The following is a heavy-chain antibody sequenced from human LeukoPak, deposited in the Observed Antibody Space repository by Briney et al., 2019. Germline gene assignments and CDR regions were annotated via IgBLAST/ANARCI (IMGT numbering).Heavy chain of an antibody. Sequence: AGGSLRLSCAASGFTFRSYSMNWVRQAPGKGLEWVSSITSSRYIYDADSVKGRFIISRDNAKNSPYLQMDSLRAEDPAVYYCARGGGYSYGTFFDYWGQGSLVTVSS. CDR3: ARGGGYSYGTFFDY. V-gene: IGHV3-21*01. CDR1: GFTFRSYS. D-gene: IGHD5-18*01. J-gene: IGHJ4*02. CDR2: ITSSRYI.